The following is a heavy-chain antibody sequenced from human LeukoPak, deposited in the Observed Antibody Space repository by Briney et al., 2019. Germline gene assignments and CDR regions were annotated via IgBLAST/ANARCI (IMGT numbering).Heavy chain of an antibody. V-gene: IGHV4-59*01. CDR3: ARGAYGGNPLSAFDI. D-gene: IGHD4-23*01. CDR1: GGSISSYY. Sequence: SETLSLTCTVSGGSISSYYWSWIRQPPGKGLEWIGYIYYSGSTNYNPSLKSRVTISVDTSKNQVSLKLSSVTAADTAVYYCARGAYGGNPLSAFDIWGQGTMVTVSS. CDR2: IYYSGST. J-gene: IGHJ3*02.